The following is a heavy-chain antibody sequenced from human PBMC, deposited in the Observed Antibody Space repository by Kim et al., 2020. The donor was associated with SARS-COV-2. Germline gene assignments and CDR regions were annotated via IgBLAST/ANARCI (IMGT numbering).Heavy chain of an antibody. D-gene: IGHD1-26*01. J-gene: IGHJ4*02. CDR1: GYTFTNYA. CDR3: ARVPEDQLELIF. Sequence: ASVKVSCKASGYTFTNYAVSWVRQAPGKGLEWMGWISTYNGNTKFAENFQDRVTMTTDTSTSTAYMELGSLRSDDTAMYYCARVPEDQLELIFWGQGTLVSVSS. CDR2: ISTYNGNT. V-gene: IGHV1-18*04.